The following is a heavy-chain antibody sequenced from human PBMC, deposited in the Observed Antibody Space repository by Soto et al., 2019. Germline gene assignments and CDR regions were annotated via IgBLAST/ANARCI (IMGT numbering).Heavy chain of an antibody. CDR3: ARHHGPTTSENWCDP. D-gene: IGHD5-12*01. Sequence: QVHLVQSGVEVKTPGASVKVSCQAYGYTFFTYDISWVRQAPGQGLEWMGWISTYSGDTKYAQKFQGRVTMTTDTSTTTAYLELRSLRSYATAVYYCARHHGPTTSENWCDPWGQGTLVTVSS. J-gene: IGHJ5*02. CDR2: ISTYSGDT. CDR1: GYTFFTYD. V-gene: IGHV1-18*01.